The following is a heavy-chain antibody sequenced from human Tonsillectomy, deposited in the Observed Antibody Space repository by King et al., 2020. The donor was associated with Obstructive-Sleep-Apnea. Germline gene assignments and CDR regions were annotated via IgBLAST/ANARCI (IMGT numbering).Heavy chain of an antibody. Sequence: QLQESGPGLVKPSETLSLTCTVSGGSISSSSYYWGWIRQPPGKGLEWIGSLYYSGSTYYNPSLNSLVTISVDTSNNQFSLRLTSVTAADTAVYYCARPVREGYGDLCAFYIWGQGTMVTVSS. CDR1: GGSISSSSYY. J-gene: IGHJ3*02. CDR2: LYYSGST. V-gene: IGHV4-39*07. CDR3: ARPVREGYGDLCAFYI. D-gene: IGHD4-17*01.